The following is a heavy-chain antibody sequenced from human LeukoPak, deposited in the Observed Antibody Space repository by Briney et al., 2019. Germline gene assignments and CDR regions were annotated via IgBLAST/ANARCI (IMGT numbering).Heavy chain of an antibody. CDR3: ARVAYDSSGYCLDY. CDR1: GFTFDDYG. Sequence: RPGGSLRLSCAASGFTFDDYGMRWVRQAPGKGLEWVSGINWYGGSTGYADSVKGRFTISGDNAKNSLYLQMNSLRAEDTALYHCARVAYDSSGYCLDYWGQGTLVTVSS. D-gene: IGHD3-22*01. V-gene: IGHV3-20*01. CDR2: INWYGGST. J-gene: IGHJ4*02.